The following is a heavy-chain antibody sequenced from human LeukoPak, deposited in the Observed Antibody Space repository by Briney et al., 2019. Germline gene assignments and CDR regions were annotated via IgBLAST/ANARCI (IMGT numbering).Heavy chain of an antibody. CDR1: GGSFSGYY. J-gene: IGHJ4*02. CDR3: ARRGPDSSGYYLN. CDR2: INHSGST. Sequence: SETLSLTCAVYGGSFSGYYWSWIRQPPGKGLEWIGEINHSGSTNYNPSLKSRVTISVDTSKNQFSLKLSSVTAADTAVYYCARRGPDSSGYYLNWGQGTLVTVSS. V-gene: IGHV4-34*01. D-gene: IGHD3-22*01.